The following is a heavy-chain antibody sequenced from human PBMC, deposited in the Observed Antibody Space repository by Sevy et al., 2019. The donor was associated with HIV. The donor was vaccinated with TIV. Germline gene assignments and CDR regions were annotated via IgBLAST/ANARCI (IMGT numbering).Heavy chain of an antibody. CDR1: GGTFSSYA. Sequence: ASVKVSCKASGGTFSSYAISWVRQAPGQGLAWMGGIIPIFGTANYAQKFQGRVTITADESTSTAYMELSSLRSEDTAVYYCARGRSSSSFLGWFDPWGQGTLVTVSS. CDR2: IIPIFGTA. CDR3: ARGRSSSSFLGWFDP. J-gene: IGHJ5*02. V-gene: IGHV1-69*13. D-gene: IGHD6-6*01.